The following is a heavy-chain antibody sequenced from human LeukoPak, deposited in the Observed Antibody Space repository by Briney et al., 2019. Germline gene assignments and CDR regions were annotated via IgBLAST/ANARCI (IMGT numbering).Heavy chain of an antibody. Sequence: SETLSLTCAVYGGSFSGYYWSWIRQPPGKGLEWIGEINHSGSTNYNPSLKSRVTISVDTSKNQFSLKLSSVTAADTAVYYCARVGTYGGNSVSGIDYWGQGTLVTVSS. J-gene: IGHJ4*02. CDR1: GGSFSGYY. CDR3: ARVGTYGGNSVSGIDY. D-gene: IGHD4-23*01. CDR2: INHSGST. V-gene: IGHV4-34*01.